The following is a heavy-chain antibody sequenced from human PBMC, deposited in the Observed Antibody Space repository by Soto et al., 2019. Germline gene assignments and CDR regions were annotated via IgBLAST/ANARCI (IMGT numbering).Heavy chain of an antibody. J-gene: IGHJ4*02. CDR1: GFTFSNFA. CDR3: AKALVVVAPASKFDD. V-gene: IGHV3-23*01. CDR2: ISASGGST. Sequence: EVQLLESGGHLGQPGGSLRLSCAASGFTFSNFAMSWVRQAPGKGLEWVSGISASGGSTNYADSVRGRFTISRDNSENTLFLEMNSLRGEDTAVYYCAKALVVVAPASKFDDWSQGTLVTVSS. D-gene: IGHD2-15*01.